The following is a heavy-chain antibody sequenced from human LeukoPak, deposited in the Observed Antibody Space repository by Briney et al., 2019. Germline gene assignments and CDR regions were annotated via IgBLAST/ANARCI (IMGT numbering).Heavy chain of an antibody. V-gene: IGHV3-11*04. CDR1: GFTFSDSY. Sequence: GGAPRLSCAASGFTFSDSYMTWVRQAPGEGVEWVAYISGSGHDINYSDSVKGRFTISRDNATNSLYLQMCSLRDEDTAVDYCSRDPRHFDACGQGTLVTVSS. J-gene: IGHJ5*02. CDR2: ISGSGHDI. CDR3: SRDPRHFDA.